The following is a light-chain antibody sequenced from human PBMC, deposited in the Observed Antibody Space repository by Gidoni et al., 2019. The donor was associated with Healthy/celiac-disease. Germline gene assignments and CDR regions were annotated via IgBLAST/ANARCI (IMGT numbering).Light chain of an antibody. J-gene: IGKJ2*01. Sequence: DIQITQSPSSLSASVGDRVTITCRASQSISSYLNWYQQKPGKAPKLLIYAASSLQSGVPSRFSGSGSGTDFTITISSMQPEDFATYYCQQSYSTLMYTFGQGTKLEIK. CDR3: QQSYSTLMYT. V-gene: IGKV1-39*01. CDR2: AAS. CDR1: QSISSY.